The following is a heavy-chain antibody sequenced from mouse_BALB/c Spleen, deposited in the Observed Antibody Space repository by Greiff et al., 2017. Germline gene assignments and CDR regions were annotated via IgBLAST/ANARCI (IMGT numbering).Heavy chain of an antibody. CDR2: INPSTGYT. J-gene: IGHJ4*01. D-gene: IGHD1-2*01. CDR1: GYTFTSYW. CDR3: ARVHYYGYYAMDY. V-gene: IGHV1-7*01. Sequence: VQLVESGAELAKPGASVKMSCKASGYTFTSYWMHWVKQRPGQGLEWIGYINPSTGYTEYNQKFKDKATLTADKSSSTAYMQLSSLTSEDSAVYYCARVHYYGYYAMDYWGQGTSVTVSS.